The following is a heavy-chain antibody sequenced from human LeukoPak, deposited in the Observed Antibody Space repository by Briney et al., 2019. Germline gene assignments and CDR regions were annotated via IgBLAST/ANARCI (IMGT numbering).Heavy chain of an antibody. CDR2: ISYDGSNK. V-gene: IGHV3-30*18. J-gene: IGHJ5*02. Sequence: PGRSLRLSCAASGFTFSSYGMHWVRQAPGKGLEWVAVISYDGSNKYYADSVKGRFTISRDNSKNTLYLQMNSLRAEDTAVYYCAKRMTTSVSRLGNWFDPWGQGTLVTVSS. CDR1: GFTFSSYG. D-gene: IGHD4-17*01. CDR3: AKRMTTSVSRLGNWFDP.